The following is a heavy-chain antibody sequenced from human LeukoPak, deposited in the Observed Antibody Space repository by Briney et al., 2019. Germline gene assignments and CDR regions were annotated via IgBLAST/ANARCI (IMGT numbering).Heavy chain of an antibody. CDR1: GGSMSGYY. Sequence: SETLSLTCTVSGGSMSGYYWSWIRQPAGKGLEWIGRIYTSGSTYYNPSLKSRVTISVDTSKNQFSLKLNSVTAADTAVYYCARRPTQTPLSFDPWGQGTPVTVSS. V-gene: IGHV4-4*07. CDR3: ARRPTQTPLSFDP. D-gene: IGHD6-6*01. CDR2: IYTSGST. J-gene: IGHJ5*02.